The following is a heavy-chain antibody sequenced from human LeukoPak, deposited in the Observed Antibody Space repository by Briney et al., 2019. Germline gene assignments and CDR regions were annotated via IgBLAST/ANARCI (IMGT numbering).Heavy chain of an antibody. CDR2: INHSGST. J-gene: IGHJ4*02. CDR1: GGSFSGYY. CDR3: ATRSGYSSSWYKY. V-gene: IGHV4-34*01. D-gene: IGHD6-13*01. Sequence: PSETLSLTCAVYGGSFSGYYWSWIRQPPGKGLEWIGEINHSGSTNYNPSLKSRVTISVDTSKNQFSLKLSSVTAADTAVYYCATRSGYSSSWYKYWGQGTLVTVSS.